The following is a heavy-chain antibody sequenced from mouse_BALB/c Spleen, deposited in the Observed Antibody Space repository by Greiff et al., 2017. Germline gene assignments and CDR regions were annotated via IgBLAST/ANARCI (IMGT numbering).Heavy chain of an antibody. J-gene: IGHJ4*01. CDR2: IYPGDGDT. V-gene: IGHV1-80*01. CDR1: GYAFSSYW. CDR3: ARGRDGNYPYAMDY. D-gene: IGHD2-1*01. Sequence: VKLMESGAELVRPGSSVKISCKASGYAFSSYWMNWVKQRPGQGLEWIGQIYPGDGDTNYNGKFKGKATLTADKSSSTAYMQLSSLTSEDSAVYFCARGRDGNYPYAMDYWGQGTSVTVSS.